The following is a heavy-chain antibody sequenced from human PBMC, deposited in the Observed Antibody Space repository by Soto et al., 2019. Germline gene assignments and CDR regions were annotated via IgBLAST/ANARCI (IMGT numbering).Heavy chain of an antibody. CDR3: ARDQDASGNYYTRYFDY. V-gene: IGHV4-30-2*06. D-gene: IGHD3-10*01. CDR1: GGSISSGGYS. Sequence: LSLTCAVSGGSISSGGYSWSWVRQSPGKGLEWIGEIHHTGSTNYNPALKSRVTISVDRSKNQFSLNLNSVTAADTAVYYCARDQDASGNYYTRYFDYWGQGSLVTVPS. J-gene: IGHJ4*02. CDR2: IHHTGST.